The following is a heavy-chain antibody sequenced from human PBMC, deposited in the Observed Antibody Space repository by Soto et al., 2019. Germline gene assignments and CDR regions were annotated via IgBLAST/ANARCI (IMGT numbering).Heavy chain of an antibody. CDR1: GSSISTSSYH. D-gene: IGHD3-22*01. V-gene: IGHV4-39*01. J-gene: IGHJ4*02. CDR2: VSYSGST. CDR3: ARHSYDSSGYYYRPIFDY. Sequence: SETLSLTCTVSGSSISTSSYHWRWIRPPPGMLLLLIWSVSYSGSTYYNPSLKSRVPISVDTSKNQFSLKLSSVTAADTAVYYCARHSYDSSGYYYRPIFDYWGQGNLVTVS.